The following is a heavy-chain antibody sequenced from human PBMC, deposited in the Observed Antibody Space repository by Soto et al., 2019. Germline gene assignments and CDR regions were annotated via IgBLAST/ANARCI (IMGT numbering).Heavy chain of an antibody. CDR3: ARGTITIFGVENYGMDV. CDR1: GYTFTSYY. V-gene: IGHV1-46*01. Sequence: ASLKVSCKASGYTFTSYYMHWARQAPGQGLEWMGIINPSGGSTSYAQKFQGRVTMTRDTSTSTVYMELSSLRSEDTAVYYCARGTITIFGVENYGMDVWGQGTTDTVSS. D-gene: IGHD3-3*01. J-gene: IGHJ6*02. CDR2: INPSGGST.